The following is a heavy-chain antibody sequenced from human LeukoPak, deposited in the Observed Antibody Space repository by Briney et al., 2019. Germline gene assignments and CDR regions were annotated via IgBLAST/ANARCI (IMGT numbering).Heavy chain of an antibody. CDR1: GFTFSDYY. Sequence: GGSLRLSCAASGFTFSDYYMSWIRQAPGKGLEWVSYISSSGSTIYYADSVKGRFTISRDNAKNSLYLQMNSLRAEDTAVYYCARSWAGDSDYDLIDYWGQGTLVTVSS. J-gene: IGHJ4*02. CDR2: ISSSGSTI. D-gene: IGHD5-12*01. V-gene: IGHV3-11*04. CDR3: ARSWAGDSDYDLIDY.